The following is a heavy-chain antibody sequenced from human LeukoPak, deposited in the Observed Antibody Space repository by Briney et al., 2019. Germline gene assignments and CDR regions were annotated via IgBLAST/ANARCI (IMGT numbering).Heavy chain of an antibody. CDR1: GFTFSSYE. CDR3: AELGTTMIGGV. V-gene: IGHV3-48*03. Sequence: GGSLRLSCAAPGFTFSSYEMNWVRQAPGKGLEWVSYISSSGSTIYYADSVKGRFTISRDNAKNSLYLQMNSLRAEDTAVYYCAELGTTMIGGVWGKGTTVTISS. J-gene: IGHJ6*04. D-gene: IGHD3-10*02. CDR2: ISSSGSTI.